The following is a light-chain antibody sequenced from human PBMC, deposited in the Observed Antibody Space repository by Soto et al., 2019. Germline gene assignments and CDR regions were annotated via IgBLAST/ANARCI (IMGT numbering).Light chain of an antibody. CDR2: QNM. V-gene: IGLV3-1*01. Sequence: SSELTQPPSVSVSPGQTASITCSADKLGDKYASWYQQKPGQSPVLVIYQNMKRPSGIPERFSGSKSGNTATLTISGSQAMDEADYYCQAWERSTAHVVFGGGTKLTVL. J-gene: IGLJ2*01. CDR3: QAWERSTAHVV. CDR1: KLGDKY.